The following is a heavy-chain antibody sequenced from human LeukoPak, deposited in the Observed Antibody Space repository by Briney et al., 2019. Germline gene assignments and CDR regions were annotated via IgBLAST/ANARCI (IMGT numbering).Heavy chain of an antibody. CDR2: INPNSGGT. CDR3: ARDNIIYYYDSSGYYLDY. J-gene: IGHJ4*02. Sequence: ASVKVSCEASGYTFTGYYMHWVRQAPGQGLEWMGWINPNSGGTNYAQKFQGRVTMTRDTSISTAYMELSRLRSDDTAVYYCARDNIIYYYDSSGYYLDYWGQGTLVTVSS. V-gene: IGHV1-2*02. CDR1: GYTFTGYY. D-gene: IGHD3-22*01.